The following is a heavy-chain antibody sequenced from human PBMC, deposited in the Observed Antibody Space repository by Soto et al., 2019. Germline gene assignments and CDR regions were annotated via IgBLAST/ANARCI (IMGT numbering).Heavy chain of an antibody. J-gene: IGHJ4*02. CDR2: IYWDDDK. CDR1: GFSLTTSGMG. CDR3: AQKRGSGSPFDY. D-gene: IGHD3-22*01. Sequence: QITLKESGPTLVKPTQTLTLTCTFSGFSLTTSGMGVGWIRQPPGKALEWLALIYWDDDKRYSPSLKSRPTITKDTSKNQVVLTMTNMDPVDTATYYCAQKRGSGSPFDYWGQGTLVTVSS. V-gene: IGHV2-5*02.